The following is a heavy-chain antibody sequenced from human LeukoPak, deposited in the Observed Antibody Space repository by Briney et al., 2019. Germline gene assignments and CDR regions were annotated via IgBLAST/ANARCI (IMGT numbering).Heavy chain of an antibody. Sequence: PGGSLRLSCAASGFTFSSYAMSWVRQAPGKGLEWVSAISGSGGSTYYADSVKGRFTISRDNAKNSLYLQMNSLRAEDTAVYYCAKAGTGTTTLTGFFDYWGQGTLVTVSS. V-gene: IGHV3-23*01. CDR3: AKAGTGTTTLTGFFDY. CDR2: ISGSGGST. CDR1: GFTFSSYA. D-gene: IGHD1-7*01. J-gene: IGHJ4*02.